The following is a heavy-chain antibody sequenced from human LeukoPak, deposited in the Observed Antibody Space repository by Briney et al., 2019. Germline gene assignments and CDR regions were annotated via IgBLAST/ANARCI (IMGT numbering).Heavy chain of an antibody. J-gene: IGHJ4*02. CDR2: ISASGSIT. D-gene: IGHD6-19*01. CDR3: AKVEGVAGPGDY. V-gene: IGHV3-23*01. CDR1: GFTFNSNA. Sequence: GGSLRLSCAASGFTFNSNAMSWVRQAPGKGLEWVSAISASGSITYYADSVKGRFTISRDNSKNTLLLQMNSLRAEDTAVYYCAKVEGVAGPGDYWGQGTLVTVSS.